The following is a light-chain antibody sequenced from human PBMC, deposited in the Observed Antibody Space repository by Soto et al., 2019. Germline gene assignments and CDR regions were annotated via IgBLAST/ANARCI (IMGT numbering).Light chain of an antibody. CDR2: EGS. CDR3: CSSAGSGTYV. J-gene: IGLJ1*01. V-gene: IGLV2-23*01. Sequence: QSALTQPASVSGSPGQSITISCTGTSSDVGSYNLVSWYQQHPGKAPKLMIYEGSKRPSGVSNRFSGSKSGNTASLTISGIQAEDEADYYYCSSAGSGTYVFGTGTKVTVL. CDR1: SSDVGSYNL.